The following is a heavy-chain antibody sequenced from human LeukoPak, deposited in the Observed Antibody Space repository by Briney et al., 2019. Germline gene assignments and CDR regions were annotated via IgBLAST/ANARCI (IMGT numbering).Heavy chain of an antibody. Sequence: GGSLRLSCAASGFTFDDYAMNWVRQAPGKGLEWISAISGSGGTRYLADSVDGRLTISRDNSKNTLYLQMNSLRAEDTAVYYCAKGRNSVVVVDAFDIWGQGTMVAVSS. CDR3: AKGRNSVVVVDAFDI. CDR2: ISGSGGTR. CDR1: GFTFDDYA. V-gene: IGHV3-23*01. J-gene: IGHJ3*02. D-gene: IGHD2-15*01.